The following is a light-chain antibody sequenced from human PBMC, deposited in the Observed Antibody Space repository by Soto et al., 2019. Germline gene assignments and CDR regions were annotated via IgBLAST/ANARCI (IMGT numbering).Light chain of an antibody. CDR2: SAS. CDR3: QQAHSFPLT. J-gene: IGKJ3*01. CDR1: QEINRW. Sequence: DLQMTQSPSSVSASVGDRITITCRASQEINRWLGWHQQKPGKAPNLLIFSASTLKGGVPSRFSGSGSGTDFTLTITNLQPEDVAIYYCQQAHSFPLTFGPGTKVDLK. V-gene: IGKV1-12*01.